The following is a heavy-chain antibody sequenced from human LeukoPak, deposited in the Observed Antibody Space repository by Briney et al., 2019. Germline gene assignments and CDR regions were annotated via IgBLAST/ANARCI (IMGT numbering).Heavy chain of an antibody. Sequence: GGSLRLSCAASGFTFSSYGMHRVRQAPGKGLEWVAFIRYDGSNKYYADSVKGRFTISRDNSKNTLYLQMNSLRAEDTAVYYCARVQNYYGSGTYYKAFDIWGQGTMVTVSS. V-gene: IGHV3-30*02. CDR2: IRYDGSNK. CDR1: GFTFSSYG. J-gene: IGHJ3*02. D-gene: IGHD3-10*01. CDR3: ARVQNYYGSGTYYKAFDI.